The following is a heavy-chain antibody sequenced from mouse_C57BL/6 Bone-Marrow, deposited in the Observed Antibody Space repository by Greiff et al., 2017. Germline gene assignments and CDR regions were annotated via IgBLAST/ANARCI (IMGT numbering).Heavy chain of an antibody. CDR2: IYPGGGYT. V-gene: IGHV1-63*01. Sequence: VQLQQSGAELVRPGTSVKMSCKASGYTFTNYWIGWAKQRPGHGLEWIGDIYPGGGYTNYNEKFKGKATLTADKSSSTAYMQFSSLTSEDSAIYYCARKTASYYGYAMDYWGQGTSVTVSS. J-gene: IGHJ4*01. D-gene: IGHD1-1*01. CDR3: ARKTASYYGYAMDY. CDR1: GYTFTNYW.